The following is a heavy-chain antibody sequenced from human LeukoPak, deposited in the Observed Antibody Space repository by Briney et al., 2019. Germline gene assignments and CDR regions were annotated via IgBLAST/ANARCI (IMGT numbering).Heavy chain of an antibody. Sequence: SETLSLTCTVSGGSISSYYWSWIRQPPGKGLEWIGYIYYSGSTNYNPSLKSRVTISVDTSKNQFSLKLSSVTAADTAVYYCARLRLHYFDYWGQGTLVTVSS. CDR3: ARLRLHYFDY. CDR1: GGSISSYY. J-gene: IGHJ4*02. CDR2: IYYSGST. D-gene: IGHD5-18*01. V-gene: IGHV4-59*08.